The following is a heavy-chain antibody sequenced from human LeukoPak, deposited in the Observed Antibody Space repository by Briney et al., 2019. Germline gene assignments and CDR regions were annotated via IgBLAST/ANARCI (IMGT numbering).Heavy chain of an antibody. D-gene: IGHD2-15*01. CDR1: GFILSNFE. V-gene: IGHV3-48*03. CDR2: ISSSGRTI. J-gene: IGHJ4*02. Sequence: PGGSLRLSCAASGFILSNFEMNWLRQAPGKGLEWVSYISSSGRTIYYAESMKGRFTMSRDNAKNSLYLQMSSLRVEDIAVYYCAKGPRDPTEFCSGGRCSPTYDVWGQGTLVTVSS. CDR3: AKGPRDPTEFCSGGRCSPTYDV.